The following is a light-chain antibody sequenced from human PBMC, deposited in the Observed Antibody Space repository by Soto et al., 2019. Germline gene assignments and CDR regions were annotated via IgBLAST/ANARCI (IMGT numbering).Light chain of an antibody. CDR2: AAS. J-gene: IGKJ2*01. Sequence: DLQMTQSPSSLSASVGDRVTITCRASQSISSYLNWYQQKPGKAPKLLIYAASSLQSGVPSRFSGSGSGTDFTLTISSLQPEDFANYYCQQSYSTPMYTFGQGTKLEIK. V-gene: IGKV1-39*01. CDR3: QQSYSTPMYT. CDR1: QSISSY.